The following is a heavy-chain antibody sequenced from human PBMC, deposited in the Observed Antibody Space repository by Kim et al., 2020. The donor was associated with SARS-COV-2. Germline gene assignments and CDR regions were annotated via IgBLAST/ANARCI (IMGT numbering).Heavy chain of an antibody. Sequence: SVKVSCKASGGTFSSYAISWVRQAPGQGLEWMGGIIPIFGTANYAQKFQGRVTITADESTSTAYMELSSLRSEDTAVYYCARDIRTYCGGDCYSGFAFDIWGQGTMVTVSS. J-gene: IGHJ3*02. D-gene: IGHD2-21*02. V-gene: IGHV1-69*13. CDR1: GGTFSSYA. CDR2: IIPIFGTA. CDR3: ARDIRTYCGGDCYSGFAFDI.